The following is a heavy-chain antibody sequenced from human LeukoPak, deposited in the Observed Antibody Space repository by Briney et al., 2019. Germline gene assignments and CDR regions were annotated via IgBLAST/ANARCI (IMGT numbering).Heavy chain of an antibody. D-gene: IGHD6-13*01. CDR3: ARDEVWYSSSWPQLYYYYGMDV. CDR2: ISYDGSNK. Sequence: GGSLRLSCAASGFTFSSYAMHWVRQAPGKGLEWVAVISYDGSNKYYADSVKGRFTISRDNSKNTLYLQMNSLRAEDTAVYYCARDEVWYSSSWPQLYYYYGMDVWGQGTTVTVSS. V-gene: IGHV3-30*04. J-gene: IGHJ6*02. CDR1: GFTFSSYA.